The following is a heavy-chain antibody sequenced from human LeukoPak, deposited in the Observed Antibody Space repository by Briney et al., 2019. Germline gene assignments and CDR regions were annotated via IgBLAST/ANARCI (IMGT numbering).Heavy chain of an antibody. CDR1: GGSFSGYY. J-gene: IGHJ4*02. CDR2: INHSGST. Sequence: PSETLSLTCAVYGGSFSGYYWSWIRQPPGKGLEWIGEINHSGSTNYNPSLKSRVTISVDTSKNQFSLKLSSVTAADTAVYYCARSAAAGRVLGYWGQGTLVTVSS. V-gene: IGHV4-34*01. D-gene: IGHD6-13*01. CDR3: ARSAAAGRVLGY.